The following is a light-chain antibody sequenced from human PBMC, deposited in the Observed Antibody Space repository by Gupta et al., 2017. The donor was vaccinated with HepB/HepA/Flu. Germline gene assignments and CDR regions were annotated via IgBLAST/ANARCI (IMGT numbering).Light chain of an antibody. CDR3: RQALETPIT. CDR1: QSLLHSSGYNN. J-gene: IGKJ4*01. Sequence: DIVMTQSPLSLAVTPGEPASISCRPSQSLLHSSGYNNLDWYLQKPGQPPQILIYLGSNRAPGVPDRFSGSGSGTDFTLKIDRVEADDVGFYYCRQALETPITFGGGTKVEIK. V-gene: IGKV2-28*01. CDR2: LGS.